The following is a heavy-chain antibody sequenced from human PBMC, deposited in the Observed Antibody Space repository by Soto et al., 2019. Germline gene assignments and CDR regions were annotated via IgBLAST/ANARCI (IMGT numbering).Heavy chain of an antibody. Sequence: PGGSLRLSCAASGFTFSSYSMNWVRQAPGKGLEWVSSISSSSSYIYYADSVKGRFTISRDNAKNSLYLQMNSLRAEDTAVYYCARYGITRTPGFDILGQGTMVPVSS. CDR1: GFTFSSYS. V-gene: IGHV3-21*01. D-gene: IGHD3-10*01. CDR2: ISSSSSYI. J-gene: IGHJ3*02. CDR3: ARYGITRTPGFDI.